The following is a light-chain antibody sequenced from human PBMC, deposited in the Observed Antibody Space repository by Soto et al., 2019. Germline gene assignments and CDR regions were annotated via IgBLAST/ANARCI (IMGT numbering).Light chain of an antibody. V-gene: IGLV2-14*03. CDR1: SSDVGGYNF. CDR3: CSYTSSSTHV. Sequence: QSALTHPASVSGSPGQSITISCTGTSSDVGGYNFVSWYQQHPGKVPKLMISDVNRRPSGVSDRFSGSKSGNTASLTISGLQAEDEGDYYCCSYTSSSTHVFGSGTKLTVL. CDR2: DVN. J-gene: IGLJ1*01.